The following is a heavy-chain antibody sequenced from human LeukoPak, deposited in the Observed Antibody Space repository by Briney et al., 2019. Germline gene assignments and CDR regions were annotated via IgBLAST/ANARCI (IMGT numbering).Heavy chain of an antibody. CDR1: GFTFSSYN. J-gene: IGHJ4*02. CDR2: ISSSSSYI. CDR3: ARDLSIAARIPFDY. D-gene: IGHD6-6*01. V-gene: IGHV3-21*01. Sequence: GGSLRLSCAASGFTFSSYNMDWVRQAPGKGLEWVSSISSSSSYIYYADSVKGRFTISRDNAKNSLYLQMNSLRAEDTAVYYCARDLSIAARIPFDYWGQGTLVTVSS.